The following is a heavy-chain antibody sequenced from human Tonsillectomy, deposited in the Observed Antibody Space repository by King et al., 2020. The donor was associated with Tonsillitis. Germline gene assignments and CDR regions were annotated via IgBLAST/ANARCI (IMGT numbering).Heavy chain of an antibody. CDR1: GFTFSSYA. CDR3: VKFGGNENDAFDI. CDR2: LRSNGGST. Sequence: VQLVESGGGLVQPGGSLRLSCSASGFTFSSYAMHWVRQAPGKGLEYVSALRSNGGSTYYADSVKGRFTISRDNSKNTLYLQMSSLRAEDTAVYYCVKFGGNENDAFDIWGQGTMVTVSS. J-gene: IGHJ3*02. V-gene: IGHV3-64D*06. D-gene: IGHD4-23*01.